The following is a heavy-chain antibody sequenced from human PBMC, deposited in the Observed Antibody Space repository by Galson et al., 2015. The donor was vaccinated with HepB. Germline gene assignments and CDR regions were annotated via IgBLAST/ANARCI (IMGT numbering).Heavy chain of an antibody. Sequence: ETLSLTCTVSRGSISSSSYYWGWIRQPPGKGLEWIGSIYYSGSTYYNPSLKSRVTISVDTSKNQFSLKLSSVTAADTAVYYCARQVAAARGWFDPWGQGTLVTVSS. CDR1: RGSISSSSYY. V-gene: IGHV4-39*01. CDR2: IYYSGST. D-gene: IGHD6-13*01. CDR3: ARQVAAARGWFDP. J-gene: IGHJ5*02.